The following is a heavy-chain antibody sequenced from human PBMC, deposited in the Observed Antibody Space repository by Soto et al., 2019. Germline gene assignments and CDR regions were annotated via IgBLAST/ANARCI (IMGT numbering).Heavy chain of an antibody. Sequence: GGSLRPSCPGSGFTPTTTPLSWVRQPPGKGLEWVTTISGTASRTYYVDSVKGRFFISRDNSKNTVTLQMNTLTVDDTAVYYCATSFRYFDNWGQGTRVTVSS. D-gene: IGHD3-9*01. CDR2: ISGTASRT. CDR1: GFTPTTTP. J-gene: IGHJ4*02. V-gene: IGHV3-23*01. CDR3: ATSFRYFDN.